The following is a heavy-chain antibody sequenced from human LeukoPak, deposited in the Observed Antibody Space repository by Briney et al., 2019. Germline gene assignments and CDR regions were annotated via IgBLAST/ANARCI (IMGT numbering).Heavy chain of an antibody. D-gene: IGHD6-13*01. CDR1: GFTFSSYA. CDR2: ISYDGSNK. J-gene: IGHJ4*02. CDR3: ARGHIAAAGTKD. V-gene: IGHV3-30-3*01. Sequence: GGSLRLSCAASGFTFSSYAMHWVRQAPGKGLEWVAVISYDGSNKYYADSVKGRFTISRDNSKNTLYLQMNSLRAEDTAVYYCARGHIAAAGTKDWGQGTLVTVSS.